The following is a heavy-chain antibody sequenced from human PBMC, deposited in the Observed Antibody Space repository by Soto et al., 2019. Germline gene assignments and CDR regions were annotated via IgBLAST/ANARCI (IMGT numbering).Heavy chain of an antibody. CDR2: ISYDGSNK. D-gene: IGHD5-12*01. CDR3: AKEVHLVATLDY. J-gene: IGHJ4*02. Sequence: QVQLVESGGGVVQPGRSLRLSCAASGFTFSSYGMHWVRQAPGQGLEWVAVISYDGSNKYYADSVKGRFTISRDNSKNTLDLQMNSLRAEEPAGDYCAKEVHLVATLDYWGQGTLVTVSS. V-gene: IGHV3-30*18. CDR1: GFTFSSYG.